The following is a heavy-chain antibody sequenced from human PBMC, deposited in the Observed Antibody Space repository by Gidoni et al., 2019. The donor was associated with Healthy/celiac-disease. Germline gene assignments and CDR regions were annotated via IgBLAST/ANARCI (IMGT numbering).Heavy chain of an antibody. CDR1: GFTFSDYY. V-gene: IGHV3-11*06. CDR3: ARTPHYYDSSGYSYYFDY. Sequence: QVQLVESGGGLVKPGGSLRLSCAASGFTFSDYYMSWIRQAPGKGLEWVSYISSSSSYTNYADSVKGRFTISRDNAKNSLYLQMNSLRAEDTAVYYCARTPHYYDSSGYSYYFDYWGQGTLVTVSS. CDR2: ISSSSSYT. D-gene: IGHD3-22*01. J-gene: IGHJ4*02.